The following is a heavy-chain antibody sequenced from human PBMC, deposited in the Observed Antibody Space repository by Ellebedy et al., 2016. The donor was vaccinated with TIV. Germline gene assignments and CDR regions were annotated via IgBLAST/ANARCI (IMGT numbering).Heavy chain of an antibody. CDR3: AIQKPTEVTGCFGY. Sequence: GGSLRLSXAASGFTFSNFAMSWVRQAPGKGLEWVSSIGSSGSGGSTHYADSVKGRFTLSRDNLKNTLYLQVNSLRAEDTALYYCAIQKPTEVTGCFGYWGRGTLVTVSS. CDR2: IGSSGSGGST. V-gene: IGHV3-23*01. D-gene: IGHD3-9*01. CDR1: GFTFSNFA. J-gene: IGHJ4*02.